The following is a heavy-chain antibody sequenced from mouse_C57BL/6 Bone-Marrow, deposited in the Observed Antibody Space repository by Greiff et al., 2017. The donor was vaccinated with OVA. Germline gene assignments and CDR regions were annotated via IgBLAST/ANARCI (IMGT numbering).Heavy chain of an antibody. Sequence: EVTLMESGGDLVKPGGSLKLSCAASGFTFSSYGMSWVRQTPDKRLEWVATLSSGGSYTYYPDSVKGRFTISRDNAKNTLYLQMSSLKSEDTAMYYCARLGFAYWGQGTLVTVSA. V-gene: IGHV5-6*01. J-gene: IGHJ3*01. CDR2: LSSGGSYT. CDR1: GFTFSSYG. CDR3: ARLGFAY.